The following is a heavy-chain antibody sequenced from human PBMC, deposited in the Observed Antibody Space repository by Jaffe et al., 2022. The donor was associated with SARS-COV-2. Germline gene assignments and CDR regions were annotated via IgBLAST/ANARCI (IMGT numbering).Heavy chain of an antibody. CDR1: GFTFSNFW. D-gene: IGHD6-6*01. CDR3: ARDRRMYRTSSGDYFYYGMDV. CDR2: IKQDGSEK. J-gene: IGHJ6*02. Sequence: EVQLVESGGGLVQPGGSLRLSCAASGFTFSNFWMNWVRQAPGKGLEWVANIKQDGSEKYYVDSVKGRITISRDNAKNSLYLQMNSLRAEDTAVYYCARDRRMYRTSSGDYFYYGMDVWGQGTTVTVSS. V-gene: IGHV3-7*03.